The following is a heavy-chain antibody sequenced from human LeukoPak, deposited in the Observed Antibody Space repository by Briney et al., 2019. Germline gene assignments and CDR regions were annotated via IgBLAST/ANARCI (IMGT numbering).Heavy chain of an antibody. CDR2: IYSGGST. V-gene: IGHV3-53*01. Sequence: PGGSLRLSCAASGFTVSSNYMSWVRQAPGKGLEWVSVIYSGGSTYYADSAKGRFTISRDNSKNTLYLQMNSLRAEDTAVYYCAKPMTTVTTSAFDIWGQGTMVTVSS. CDR3: AKPMTTVTTSAFDI. J-gene: IGHJ3*02. CDR1: GFTVSSNY. D-gene: IGHD4-17*01.